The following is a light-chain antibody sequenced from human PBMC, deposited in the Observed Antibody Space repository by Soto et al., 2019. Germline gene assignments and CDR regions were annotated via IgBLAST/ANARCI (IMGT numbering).Light chain of an antibody. J-gene: IGKJ2*01. CDR2: GAS. V-gene: IGKV3-20*01. CDR3: QQYGSSPAYT. CDR1: QSVSSSY. Sequence: EIVLTQSPGTLSLSPGERATLSCRASQSVSSSYLAWYQQKPGQAPRLLIYGASSRAAGIPDRFSGSGSGRVFTLTISRLEPEDFAVYYFQQYGSSPAYTFGHGTMLEIK.